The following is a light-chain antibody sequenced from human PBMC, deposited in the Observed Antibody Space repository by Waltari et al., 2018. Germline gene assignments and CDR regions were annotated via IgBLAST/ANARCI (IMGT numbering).Light chain of an antibody. Sequence: QSVLTQPASVSGSPGQSITISCTGTSSDVGGYDYVSWYQQSPGKAPKLIIYDVVKRPSRVSTRFSASKSDNTASLTISGLQAEDEGDYSCCSYKRGATWVFGGGTALTVL. CDR1: SSDVGGYDY. J-gene: IGLJ3*02. V-gene: IGLV2-14*03. CDR2: DVV. CDR3: CSYKRGATWV.